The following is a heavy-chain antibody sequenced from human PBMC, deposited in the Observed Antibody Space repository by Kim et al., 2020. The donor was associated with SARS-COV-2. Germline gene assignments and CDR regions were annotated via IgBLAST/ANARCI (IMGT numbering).Heavy chain of an antibody. CDR2: ISSSSSYI. Sequence: GGSLRLSCAASGFTFSSYSMNWVRQAPGKGLEWVSSISSSSSYIYYADSVKGRFTISRDNAKNSLYLQMNSLRAEDTAVYYCARERSIRLWFGELYDYWGQGTLVTVSS. J-gene: IGHJ4*02. D-gene: IGHD3-10*01. CDR3: ARERSIRLWFGELYDY. V-gene: IGHV3-21*01. CDR1: GFTFSSYS.